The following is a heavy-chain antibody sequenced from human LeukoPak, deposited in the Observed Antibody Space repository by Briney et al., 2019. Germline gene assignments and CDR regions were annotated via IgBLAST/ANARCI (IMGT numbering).Heavy chain of an antibody. J-gene: IGHJ4*02. D-gene: IGHD3-9*01. CDR1: GFTFSSYS. Sequence: GGSLRLSCAASGFTFSSYSMNWVRQAPGKGLEWVGRIKSKTDGGTTDYAAPVKGRFTISRDDSKNTLYLQMNSLKTEDTAVYYCTTTYYDILTGNYFDYWGQGTLVTVSS. V-gene: IGHV3-15*07. CDR3: TTTYYDILTGNYFDY. CDR2: IKSKTDGGTT.